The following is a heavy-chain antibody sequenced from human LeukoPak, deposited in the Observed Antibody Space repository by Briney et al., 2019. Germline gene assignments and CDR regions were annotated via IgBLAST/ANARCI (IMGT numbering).Heavy chain of an antibody. V-gene: IGHV3-30*18. CDR1: GFSFSTYA. CDR3: AKRQEWFGELSPDY. D-gene: IGHD3-10*01. J-gene: IGHJ4*02. CDR2: ISYDGSNK. Sequence: GRSLRLSCAASGFSFSTYAMHWVRQAPGKGLEWVAVISYDGSNKYYADSVKGRFTISRDNSKNTLYLQMNSLRAEDTAVYYCAKRQEWFGELSPDYWGQGTLVTVSS.